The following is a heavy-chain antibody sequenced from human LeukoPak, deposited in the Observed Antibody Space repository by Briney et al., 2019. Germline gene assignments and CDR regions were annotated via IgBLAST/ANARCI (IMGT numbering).Heavy chain of an antibody. CDR3: ARYPSDSGY. V-gene: IGHV3-48*03. Sequence: PGGSLTLSCAASGFTFKSYEMNWFRQAPGKGLEWVSYISSSSATMYYANSVKGRFTISRDDAKNSLFLQMNSLRAEDTAIYYCARYPSDSGYWGQGTLVTVSS. J-gene: IGHJ4*02. CDR2: ISSSSATM. D-gene: IGHD1-26*01. CDR1: GFTFKSYE.